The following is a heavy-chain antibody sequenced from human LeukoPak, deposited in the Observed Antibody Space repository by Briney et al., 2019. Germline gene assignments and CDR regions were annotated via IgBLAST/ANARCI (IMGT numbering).Heavy chain of an antibody. CDR2: INHSGST. Sequence: PSETLSLTCAVYGGSFSGYYWSWIRQPPGKGLEWIGEINHSGSTNYNPSLKSRVTISVDTSKNQFSLKLSSVTAADTAVYYCAGLVVTVSADERSPGYWGQGTLVTVSS. CDR3: AGLVVTVSADERSPGY. CDR1: GGSFSGYY. V-gene: IGHV4-34*01. D-gene: IGHD3-22*01. J-gene: IGHJ4*02.